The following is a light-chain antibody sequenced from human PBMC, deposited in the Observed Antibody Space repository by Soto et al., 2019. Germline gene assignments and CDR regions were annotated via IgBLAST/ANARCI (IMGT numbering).Light chain of an antibody. J-gene: IGLJ3*02. CDR3: GTWDSSLSTVV. Sequence: QSFLTQPPSVSAAPGQKVTISCSGSSSNIGNNYVSWYQQLPRAAPKLLIYDNNKRPSGIPDRFSGSKSGTSAALGITGLQTGDEADYYCGTWDSSLSTVVFGGGTQLTVL. CDR1: SSNIGNNY. CDR2: DNN. V-gene: IGLV1-51*01.